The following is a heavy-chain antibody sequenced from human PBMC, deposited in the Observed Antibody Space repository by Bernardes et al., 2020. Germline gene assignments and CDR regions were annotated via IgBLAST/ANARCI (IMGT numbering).Heavy chain of an antibody. CDR3: ERDVAGRKDV. CDR2: INEDGTIT. Sequence: VGSLIRSCAASEFTFSRFWMHWVRQVPGKGLEWVSRINEDGTITNYADSVKGRFIISRDNAKNTLFLQMNSLRAEDTAVYYCERDVAGRKDVWGPGTLVTVSS. V-gene: IGHV3-74*01. CDR1: EFTFSRFW. J-gene: IGHJ4*02. D-gene: IGHD2-15*01.